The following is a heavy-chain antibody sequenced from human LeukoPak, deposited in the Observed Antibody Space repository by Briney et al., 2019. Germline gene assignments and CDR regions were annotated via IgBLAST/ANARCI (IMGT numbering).Heavy chain of an antibody. J-gene: IGHJ4*02. CDR2: IYYSGST. CDR1: GGSISSSSYY. Sequence: PSETLSLTCTVSGGSISSSSYYWGWIRQPPGKGLEWIGSIYYSGSTYYNPSLKSRVTISVDTSKNQFSLKLSSVTAADTAVYYCARRDNWGYFGYWGQGTLVTVSS. V-gene: IGHV4-39*01. CDR3: ARRDNWGYFGY. D-gene: IGHD7-27*01.